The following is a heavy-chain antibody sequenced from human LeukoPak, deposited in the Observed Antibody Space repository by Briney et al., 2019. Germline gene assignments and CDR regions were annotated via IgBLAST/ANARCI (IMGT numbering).Heavy chain of an antibody. J-gene: IGHJ5*02. CDR3: ARVPRGADNWFDP. CDR2: ISSSSDRI. Sequence: GGSLRLSCAASGFTFSSYAMNWAGQAPGKGLEWLSYISSSSDRILYADSVKGRFTISRDNAKNSLYLQMTSLRDEDTAVYYCARVPRGADNWFDPWGQGTLVTVSS. CDR1: GFTFSSYA. D-gene: IGHD3-10*01. V-gene: IGHV3-48*02.